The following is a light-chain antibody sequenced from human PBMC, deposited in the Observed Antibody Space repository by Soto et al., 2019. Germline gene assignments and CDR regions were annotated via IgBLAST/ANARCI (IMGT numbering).Light chain of an antibody. CDR1: QSIRSW. CDR3: QQYSIYPET. Sequence: DIQMTHSPSTLSASVGDRVTITCRASQSIRSWLAWYQQKPGKAPNLLIYEASRLESAVPSRFSGSASGTEFTLTINSLQPDDFATYYCQQYSIYPETFGQGTKVDIK. J-gene: IGKJ1*01. CDR2: EAS. V-gene: IGKV1-5*03.